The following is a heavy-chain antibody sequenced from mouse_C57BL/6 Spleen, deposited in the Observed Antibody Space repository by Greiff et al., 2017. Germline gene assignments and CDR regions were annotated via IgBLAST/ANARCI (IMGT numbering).Heavy chain of an antibody. CDR3: AILITTGGDY. CDR1: GYSITSGYY. D-gene: IGHD1-1*01. CDR2: ISYDGSN. J-gene: IGHJ2*01. Sequence: EVQVVESGPGLVKPSQSLSLTCSVTGYSITSGYYWNWIRQFPGNKLEWMGYISYDGSNNYNPSLKNRISITRDTSKNQFFLKLNSVTTEDTATYYCAILITTGGDYWGQGTTLTVSS. V-gene: IGHV3-6*01.